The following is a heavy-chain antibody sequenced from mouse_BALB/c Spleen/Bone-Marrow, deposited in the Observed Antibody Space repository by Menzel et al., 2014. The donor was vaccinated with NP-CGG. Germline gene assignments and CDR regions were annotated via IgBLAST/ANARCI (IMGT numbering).Heavy chain of an antibody. Sequence: DLVKPGASVKLYCKASGYTFTSYWINWIKQRPGQGLEWIGRIAPGSGSTYYNEMFKGKATLTVDTSSSPASIQLSSLSSEDSAVYFCARREVRREGYYLDNWGQGTALTVSS. CDR2: IAPGSGST. CDR3: ARREVRREGYYLDN. D-gene: IGHD2-14*01. J-gene: IGHJ2*01. CDR1: GYTFTSYW. V-gene: IGHV1S41*01.